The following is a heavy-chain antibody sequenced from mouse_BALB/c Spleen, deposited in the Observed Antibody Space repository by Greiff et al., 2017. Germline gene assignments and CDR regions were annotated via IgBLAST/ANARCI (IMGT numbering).Heavy chain of an antibody. D-gene: IGHD3-1*01. CDR2: IYPGNVNT. Sequence: VMLVESGPELVKPGASVRISCKASGYTFTSYYIHWVKQRPGQGLEWIGWIYPGNVNTKYNEKFKGKATLTADKSSSTAYMQLSSLTSEDSAVYVCARGVSSGYVRYAMDYWGQGTSVTVSS. CDR3: ARGVSSGYVRYAMDY. J-gene: IGHJ4*01. V-gene: IGHV1S56*01. CDR1: GYTFTSYY.